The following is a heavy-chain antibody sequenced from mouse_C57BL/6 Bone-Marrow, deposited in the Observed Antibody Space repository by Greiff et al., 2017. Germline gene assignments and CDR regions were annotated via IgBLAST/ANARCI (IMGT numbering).Heavy chain of an antibody. Sequence: VQVVESGAELARPGASVKMSCKASGYTFTSYTMHWVKQRPGQGLEWIGYINPSSGYTKYNQKFKDKATLTADKSSSTAYMQLSSLTSEDSAVYYCAITPSDGYYQSYWYFDVWGTGTTVTVSS. J-gene: IGHJ1*03. D-gene: IGHD2-3*01. CDR2: INPSSGYT. CDR3: AITPSDGYYQSYWYFDV. V-gene: IGHV1-4*01. CDR1: GYTFTSYT.